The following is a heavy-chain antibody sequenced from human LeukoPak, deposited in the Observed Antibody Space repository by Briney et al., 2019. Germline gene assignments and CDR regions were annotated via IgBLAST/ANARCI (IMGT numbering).Heavy chain of an antibody. V-gene: IGHV4-34*01. CDR1: GGSFSGYY. CDR3: ARVPLKSRRRHYDSSGPKGPLDY. J-gene: IGHJ4*02. D-gene: IGHD3-22*01. Sequence: PSETLSLTCAVYGGSFSGYYWSWIRQPPGKGLEWIGEINHSGSTNYNPSLKSRVTMSVDTSKNQFSLKLSSVTAADTAVYYCARVPLKSRRRHYDSSGPKGPLDYWGQGTLVTVSS. CDR2: INHSGST.